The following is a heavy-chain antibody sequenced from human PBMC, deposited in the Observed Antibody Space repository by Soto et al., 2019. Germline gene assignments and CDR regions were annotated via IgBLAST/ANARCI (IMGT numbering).Heavy chain of an antibody. CDR1: GFTFSDYY. CDR2: ISSSGSTI. CDR3: ARVGSLVPAAMYHYYYYYYMDV. V-gene: IGHV3-11*01. J-gene: IGHJ6*03. D-gene: IGHD2-2*01. Sequence: GGSLRLSCAASGFTFSDYYMSWIRQAPGKGLEWVSYISSSGSTIYYADSVKGRFTISRDNAKNSLYLQMNSLRAEDTAVYYCARVGSLVPAAMYHYYYYYYMDVWGKGTTVTVSS.